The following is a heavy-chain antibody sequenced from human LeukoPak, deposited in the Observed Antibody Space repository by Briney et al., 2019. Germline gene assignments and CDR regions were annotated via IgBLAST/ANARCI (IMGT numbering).Heavy chain of an antibody. D-gene: IGHD2-15*01. CDR3: ASTTAVVVVSAALDY. V-gene: IGHV4-30-2*01. CDR2: IHHSGST. CDR1: GGSVNSGGYY. Sequence: PSQTLSLTCTVSGGSVNSGGYYWSWIRQPPGKGLEWIGYIHHSGSTSYNPPLKSRVTISIDRSKNQFSLKLTSVTAADTAVYYCASTTAVVVVSAALDYWGQGTLVTVSS. J-gene: IGHJ4*02.